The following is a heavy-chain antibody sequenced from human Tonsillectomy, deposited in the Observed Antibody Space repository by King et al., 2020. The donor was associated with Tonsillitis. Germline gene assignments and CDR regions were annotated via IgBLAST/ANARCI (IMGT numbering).Heavy chain of an antibody. CDR3: ARDGGFGEEDY. CDR1: GFTFSNYD. Sequence: QLVQSGGGVVQPGRSLRLSCAASGFTFSNYDMHWVRQTPGKGLEWVTLISYDGSNKYYADSVKGRFTISRDNSKNTLYLQMNSLRAEDTAVYYCARDGGFGEEDYWGQGTLVTVSS. CDR2: ISYDGSNK. J-gene: IGHJ4*02. D-gene: IGHD3-10*01. V-gene: IGHV3-33*05.